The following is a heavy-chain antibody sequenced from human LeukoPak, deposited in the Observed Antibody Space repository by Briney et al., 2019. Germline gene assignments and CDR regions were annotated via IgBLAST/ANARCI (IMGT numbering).Heavy chain of an antibody. V-gene: IGHV3-30-3*01. CDR2: ISYDGSNK. CDR3: AKAPFTGYSSGLA. D-gene: IGHD6-19*01. Sequence: GGPLSLSCAASGFTFISYAMHWVRQAPGKGLEGVAVISYDGSNKYYADSVKGRFTISRDNSKNTLYLQMNSLRAEDTAVYYCAKAPFTGYSSGLAWGQGTLVTVSS. J-gene: IGHJ4*02. CDR1: GFTFISYA.